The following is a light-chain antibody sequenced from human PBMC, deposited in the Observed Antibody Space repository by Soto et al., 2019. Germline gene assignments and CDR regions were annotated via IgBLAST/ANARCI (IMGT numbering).Light chain of an antibody. Sequence: EIVMTQSPATLSVSPGERVTLYCRASQSVSDNLAWYQQKPGQAPRLLIYGASTRATTTPARFSGSGSGTEFTLTISSLQSEDFAVYFCQQSNNWPYTFGQGTKLDIK. V-gene: IGKV3-15*01. J-gene: IGKJ2*01. CDR3: QQSNNWPYT. CDR1: QSVSDN. CDR2: GAS.